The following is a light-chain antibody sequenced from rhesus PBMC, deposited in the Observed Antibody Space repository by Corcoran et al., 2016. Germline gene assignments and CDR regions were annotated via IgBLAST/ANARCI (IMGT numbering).Light chain of an antibody. CDR3: QQHDSYPLT. CDR2: TAS. J-gene: IGKJ3*01. V-gene: IGKV1S9*01. CDR1: QDISTY. Sequence: DIQISQSPSSLSASVGDRVTITCRASQDISTYLNWYQQKPGKAPKFLIKTASTLQSGVPSRFSGRGSGTDFTLSISSLQPEDFATYYSQQHDSYPLTFGPRAKLDIK.